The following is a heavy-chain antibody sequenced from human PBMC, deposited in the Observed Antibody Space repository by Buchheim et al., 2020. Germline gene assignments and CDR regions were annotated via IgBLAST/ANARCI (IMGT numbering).Heavy chain of an antibody. Sequence: QVQLVESGGGVVQPGRSLRLSCAASGFTFSSYGVHWVRQAPGKGLEWVAVISYDGSDKYYTDSVKGRFTISRDNSKNTLYLQMNSLRTEDAAVYYCAKLSSRGYSYGSFDYWGQGTL. J-gene: IGHJ4*02. CDR2: ISYDGSDK. CDR1: GFTFSSYG. V-gene: IGHV3-30*18. D-gene: IGHD5-18*01. CDR3: AKLSSRGYSYGSFDY.